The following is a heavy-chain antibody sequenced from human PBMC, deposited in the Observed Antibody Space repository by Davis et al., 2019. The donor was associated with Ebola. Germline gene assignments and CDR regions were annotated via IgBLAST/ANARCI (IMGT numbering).Heavy chain of an antibody. CDR2: IYYSGST. D-gene: IGHD2-2*01. V-gene: IGHV4-39*01. CDR3: AVVVVPAAKYYYGMDV. CDR1: GGSISSSSYY. Sequence: PSETLSLTCTVSGGSISSSSYYWGWIRQPPGKGLEWIGSIYYSGSTYYNPSLKSRVTISVDTSKNQFSLKLSSVTAADTAVYYCAVVVVPAAKYYYGMDVWGQGTTVTVSS. J-gene: IGHJ6*02.